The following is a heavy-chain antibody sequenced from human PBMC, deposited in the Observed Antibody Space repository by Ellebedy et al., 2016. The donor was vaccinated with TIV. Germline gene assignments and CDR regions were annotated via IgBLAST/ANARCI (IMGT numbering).Heavy chain of an antibody. CDR3: ARDKQQLVRGDHFDY. V-gene: IGHV4-39*07. CDR1: GGSISSDLYF. CDR2: IDYSGDT. D-gene: IGHD6-13*01. J-gene: IGHJ4*02. Sequence: MPSETLSLTCTVSGGSISSDLYFWAWIRQPPGKGPEWIGSIDYSGDTYYNPSLSGRVTISVDTSENLFSLRLSYVTAADTAVYYCARDKQQLVRGDHFDYWGQGTLVSVSS.